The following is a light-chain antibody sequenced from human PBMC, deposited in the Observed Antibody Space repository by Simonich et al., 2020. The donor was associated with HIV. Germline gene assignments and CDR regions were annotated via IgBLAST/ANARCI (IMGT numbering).Light chain of an antibody. J-gene: IGKJ4*01. CDR2: KAS. CDR1: QGIRND. Sequence: IQMTQSPSSLSASVGDRVNITCRASQGIRNDLGWYQQKPGKAPKLLIYKASSLESGVPSRFSGSGSGTEFTLTISSLQPDDFATYYCQQYNGYSLTFGGGTKVEIK. V-gene: IGKV1-5*03. CDR3: QQYNGYSLT.